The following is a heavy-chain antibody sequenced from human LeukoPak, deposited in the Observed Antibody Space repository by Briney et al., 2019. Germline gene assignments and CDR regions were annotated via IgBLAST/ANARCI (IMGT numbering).Heavy chain of an antibody. J-gene: IGHJ4*02. V-gene: IGHV1-69*05. CDR3: ATWVEGEIFDY. CDR2: IIPIFGTA. CDR1: GGTFSSYA. Sequence: GASVKVSCKASGGTFSSYAISWVRQAPGQGLEWMGGIIPIFGTANYAQKFQGRVTITTDESTSTAYMELSSLRSEDTAVYYCATWVEGEIFDYWGQGTLVTVSS.